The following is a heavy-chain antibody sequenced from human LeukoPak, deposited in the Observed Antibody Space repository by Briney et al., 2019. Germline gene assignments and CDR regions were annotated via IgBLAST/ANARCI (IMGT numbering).Heavy chain of an antibody. CDR3: ARASGSGNPWFPWGF. CDR2: IYYNGNT. CDR1: GDSISSFY. V-gene: IGHV4-59*01. D-gene: IGHD2-15*01. Sequence: SETLSLTCTVSGDSISSFYWSWIRQPPGKGLEWIGYIYYNGNTNSNPSLKCRVTISVDTSKNQFSLKLSSVTAADTAVYYCARASGSGNPWFPWGFWGQGTLVTVSS. J-gene: IGHJ4*02.